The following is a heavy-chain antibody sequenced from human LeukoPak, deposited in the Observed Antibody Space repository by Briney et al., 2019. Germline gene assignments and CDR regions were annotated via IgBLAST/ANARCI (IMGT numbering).Heavy chain of an antibody. CDR1: GVTFNIYG. J-gene: IGHJ4*02. Sequence: GGSLRLSCVASGVTFNIYGMSWVRQAPGTGLEWVSSVGGGDDIHYADSVKGRFTGYRDDAKNTVYLQMNSLRVEDAAIYFCAKDATPRNRLWDHFDSWGQGTLVSVSS. CDR2: VGGGDDI. CDR3: AKDATPRNRLWDHFDS. V-gene: IGHV3-23*01. D-gene: IGHD2-21*01.